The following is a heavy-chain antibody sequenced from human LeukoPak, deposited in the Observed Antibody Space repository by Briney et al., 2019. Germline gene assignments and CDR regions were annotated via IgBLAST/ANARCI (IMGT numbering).Heavy chain of an antibody. CDR1: GFTFSSYW. CDR2: ISDSGGST. D-gene: IGHD1-14*01. Sequence: PGGSLRLSCAASGFTFSSYWMNWVRQAPGKGLEWVSTISDSGGSTYYADSVKGRFTISRDNAKNSLYLQMNSLRAEDTAVYYCARVGNLYYYYYMDVWGKGTTVTVSS. CDR3: ARVGNLYYYYYMDV. V-gene: IGHV3-21*01. J-gene: IGHJ6*03.